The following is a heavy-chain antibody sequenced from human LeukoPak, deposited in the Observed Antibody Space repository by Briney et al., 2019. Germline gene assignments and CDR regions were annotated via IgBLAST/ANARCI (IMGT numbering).Heavy chain of an antibody. V-gene: IGHV3-15*01. CDR1: GFTFSNSL. J-gene: IGHJ3*01. CDR2: IKSKSDGGKT. D-gene: IGHD1-26*01. CDR3: TTWDGVD. Sequence: PGGSLRLSCAASGFTFSNSLMTWVRQAPGKGLEWLGHIKSKSDGGKTVYAAPFKGRFTISRDDSRNTLYLQMNSLKTEETAVYYCTTWDGVDWGQGTMVTVSS.